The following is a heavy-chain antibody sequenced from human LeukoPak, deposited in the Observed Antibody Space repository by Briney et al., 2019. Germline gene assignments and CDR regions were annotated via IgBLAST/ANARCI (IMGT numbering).Heavy chain of an antibody. CDR1: GNTFTGSY. Sequence: ASVKVSCKASGNTFTGSYMHWVRQAPGQGLEWMGWINPNSGGTNYAQKFQGRVTMTRDTSISTAYMELSRLRSDDTAVYYCARGEELGYYGSGSLDYWGQGTLVTVSS. CDR2: INPNSGGT. CDR3: ARGEELGYYGSGSLDY. D-gene: IGHD3-10*01. J-gene: IGHJ4*02. V-gene: IGHV1-2*02.